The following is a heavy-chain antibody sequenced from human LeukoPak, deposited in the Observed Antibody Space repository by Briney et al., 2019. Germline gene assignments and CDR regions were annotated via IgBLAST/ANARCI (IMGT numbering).Heavy chain of an antibody. CDR1: GYXXXXXX. J-gene: IGHJ4*02. V-gene: IGHV1-18*01. Sequence: GASVKVSCKASGYXXXXXXXTXVXXXPXQXXEXMXXISAYAGNTNYAQKFQGRVTMTTDTSTSTAYMELRSLTSDDTAVYHCARDCRSTTCYVGLDYWGQGALVTVSS. D-gene: IGHD2-2*01. CDR2: ISAYAGNT. CDR3: ARDCRSTTCYVGLDY.